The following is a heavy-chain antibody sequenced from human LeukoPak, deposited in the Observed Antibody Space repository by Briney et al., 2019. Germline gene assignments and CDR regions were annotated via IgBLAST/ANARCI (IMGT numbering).Heavy chain of an antibody. J-gene: IGHJ4*02. V-gene: IGHV3-23*01. CDR3: AKDGSSSSTYYFYFDY. CDR1: GFTFSSYA. D-gene: IGHD3-22*01. Sequence: GGSLRLSCAASGFTFSSYAMSWVRQAPGKGLEWVSAISSSGGSTYYADSVKGRFTISRDNSKNTLYLQMNSLRAEDTAVYYCAKDGSSSSTYYFYFDYWGQGILVTVSS. CDR2: ISSSGGST.